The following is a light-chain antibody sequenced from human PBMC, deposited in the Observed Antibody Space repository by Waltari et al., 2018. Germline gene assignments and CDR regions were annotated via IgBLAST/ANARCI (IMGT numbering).Light chain of an antibody. Sequence: DIQMTQSPSSVSASVGDTVTLTCRTSQSISNWVAWYQQKPGKAPNLLICGASRLQSGVPPRFSGSGSGTDFTLTISGLQPEDFAKYFCQQTNSFPWTFGQGTKVEVK. CDR1: QSISNW. J-gene: IGKJ1*01. CDR3: QQTNSFPWT. CDR2: GAS. V-gene: IGKV1-12*01.